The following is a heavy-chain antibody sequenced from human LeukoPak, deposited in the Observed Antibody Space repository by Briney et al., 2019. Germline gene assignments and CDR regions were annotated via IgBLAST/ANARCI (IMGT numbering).Heavy chain of an antibody. CDR1: GGSISSALYS. V-gene: IGHV4-30-2*01. CDR3: ARATAVAVAD. CDR2: IYQSGST. Sequence: SETLSLTCTVSGGSISSALYSWSWIRQPPGQGLEWVGYIYQSGSTYYNPSLKSRVTMSLDRSKNQFSLNVTSVTAADTAVYFCARATAVAVADWGQGTLVTISS. D-gene: IGHD4-23*01. J-gene: IGHJ4*02.